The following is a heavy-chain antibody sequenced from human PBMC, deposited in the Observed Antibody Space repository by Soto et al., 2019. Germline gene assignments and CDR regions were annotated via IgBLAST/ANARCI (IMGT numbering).Heavy chain of an antibody. CDR2: ISAHNGNT. CDR1: GYGFTTYG. V-gene: IGHV1-18*01. CDR3: ARGRYGDY. J-gene: IGHJ4*02. D-gene: IGHD1-1*01. Sequence: QVHLVQSGAEVKKPGASVKVSCKGSGYGFTTYGITWVRQAPGQGLEWMAWISAHNGNTNYAQKLQGRVTVTRDPSKSTAYMELRSPRSDDTAVYSCARGRYGDYWGQGALVTVSS.